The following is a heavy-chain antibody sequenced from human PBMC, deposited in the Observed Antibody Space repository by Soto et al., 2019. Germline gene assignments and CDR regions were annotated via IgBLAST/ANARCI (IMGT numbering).Heavy chain of an antibody. CDR1: GGTFSDYA. V-gene: IGHV1-69*01. Sequence: QVQLVQSGAEVKKPGSSVKVSCKASGGTFSDYAINWVRQAPGQGLEWMGGSIPTFGTASYAQKFQGRVTITADESTNTAYMELSNLRSEDTAVYYCAGGRGLGAAYRGFDPWGQGTLVTVSS. CDR2: SIPTFGTA. D-gene: IGHD4-4*01. J-gene: IGHJ5*02. CDR3: AGGRGLGAAYRGFDP.